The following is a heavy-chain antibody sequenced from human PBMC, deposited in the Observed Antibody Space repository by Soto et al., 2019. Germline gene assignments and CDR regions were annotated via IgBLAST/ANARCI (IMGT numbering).Heavy chain of an antibody. CDR1: GFMFSNYA. CDR2: INPGGENI. J-gene: IGHJ5*02. V-gene: IGHV3-23*01. D-gene: IGHD3-16*02. Sequence: EERLLESGGNLVQPGGSLRLSCTVSGFMFSNYAMTWVRQAPGKGLEWVSAINPGGENIYYADSLEGRFTISRDNSKNTLYLQMSSLRAEDTAIYYCAKKIYHRFDPWGPGTLVTVSS. CDR3: AKKIYHRFDP.